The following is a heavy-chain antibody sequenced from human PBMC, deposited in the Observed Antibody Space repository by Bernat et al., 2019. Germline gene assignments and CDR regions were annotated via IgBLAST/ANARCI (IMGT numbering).Heavy chain of an antibody. D-gene: IGHD3-22*01. J-gene: IGHJ4*02. Sequence: EVQLVESGGGLVQPGGSLRLSCAASGFTFTTYSMNWVRQAPGKGLEWISYITGSSDTGYADSVKGRFTISRDNAKNSLFLEMNSLRAEDTALYYCARDARTESSGYNFFFDHWGQGTLVTVSS. V-gene: IGHV3-48*01. CDR2: ITGSSDT. CDR3: ARDARTESSGYNFFFDH. CDR1: GFTFTTYS.